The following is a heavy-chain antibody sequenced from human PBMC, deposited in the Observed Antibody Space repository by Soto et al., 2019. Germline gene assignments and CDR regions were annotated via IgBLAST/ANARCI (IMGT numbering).Heavy chain of an antibody. J-gene: IGHJ4*02. Sequence: QLQLQESGPGLVKPSETLSLTCTVSGGSISSSSYYWGWIRQPPGKGLEWIGSIYYSGSTYYNPSLKSRVTISVDTSKNQFSLKLSSVTAADTAVYYCARPDSYGGNLDYWGQGTLVTVSS. CDR3: ARPDSYGGNLDY. V-gene: IGHV4-39*01. CDR2: IYYSGST. CDR1: GGSISSSSYY. D-gene: IGHD5-18*01.